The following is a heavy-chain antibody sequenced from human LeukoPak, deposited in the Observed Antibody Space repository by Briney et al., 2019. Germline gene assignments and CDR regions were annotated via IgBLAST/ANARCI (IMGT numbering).Heavy chain of an antibody. D-gene: IGHD2-15*01. J-gene: IGHJ4*02. Sequence: PSETLSLTCTVSGGSISSYYWSWIRQPAGRGLEWIGRIYTSGSTNYNPSLKSRVTMSVDTSKNQFSLKLSSVTAADTAVYYCARENYCNGGSCYGYFDYWGQGTLVTVSS. CDR1: GGSISSYY. V-gene: IGHV4-4*07. CDR2: IYTSGST. CDR3: ARENYCNGGSCYGYFDY.